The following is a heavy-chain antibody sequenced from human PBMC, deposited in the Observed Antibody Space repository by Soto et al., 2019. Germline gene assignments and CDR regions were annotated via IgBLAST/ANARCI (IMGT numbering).Heavy chain of an antibody. CDR2: ISYDGAKK. Sequence: PGGSLRLSCAASGFTFKSYAMNWVRQAPCKGLEWVAVISYDGAKKHYSDSVRGRFTISRDNAKDTLYLQMNSLRAEDTAVYYCARDLRYCSGGSCGSYQDYWGQGTLVTVSS. CDR3: ARDLRYCSGGSCGSYQDY. V-gene: IGHV3-30-3*01. J-gene: IGHJ4*02. CDR1: GFTFKSYA. D-gene: IGHD2-15*01.